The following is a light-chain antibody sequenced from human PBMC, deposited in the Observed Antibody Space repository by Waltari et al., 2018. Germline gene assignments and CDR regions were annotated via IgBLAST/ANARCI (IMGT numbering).Light chain of an antibody. J-gene: IGLJ2*01. CDR1: RSNIGTNY. CDR2: ETY. V-gene: IGLV1-51*02. CDR3: GTWDAYLNAGL. Sequence: QSVLTQPPSVSAAPGQKVSISCSGSRSNIGTNYVSWYQQLPVTAPKLLIYETYSRPSGIPGRFSGSRSGTSATLDITGLQTGDEADYYCGTWDAYLNAGLFGGGTKVTVL.